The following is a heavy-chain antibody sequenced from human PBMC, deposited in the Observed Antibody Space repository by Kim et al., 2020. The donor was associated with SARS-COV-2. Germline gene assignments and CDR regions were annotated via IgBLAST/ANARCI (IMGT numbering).Heavy chain of an antibody. Sequence: GGSLRLSCAASGFTFSSYSMNWVRQAPGKGLEWVSYISSSSRTIYDADSVKGRTTITRDNNKKPQYLQMNRMSDDAAAVYYWGGDTFDFWDQGQRATVTS. CDR3: GGDTFDF. CDR2: ISSSSRTI. J-gene: IGHJ3*01. CDR1: GFTFSSYS. V-gene: IGHV3-48*02.